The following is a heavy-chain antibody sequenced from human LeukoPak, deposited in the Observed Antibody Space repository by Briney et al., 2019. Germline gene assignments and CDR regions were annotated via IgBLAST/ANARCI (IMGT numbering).Heavy chain of an antibody. CDR3: AKAMVRGVIIEEFDY. J-gene: IGHJ4*02. CDR2: ISGSGGST. D-gene: IGHD3-10*01. V-gene: IGHV3-23*01. Sequence: GSLRLSCAASGFTFSSYAMSWVRQAPGKGLEWVSAISGSGGSTYYADSVKGRFTISRDNSKNTLYLQMNSLGAEDTAVYYCAKAMVRGVIIEEFDYWGQGTLVTVSS. CDR1: GFTFSSYA.